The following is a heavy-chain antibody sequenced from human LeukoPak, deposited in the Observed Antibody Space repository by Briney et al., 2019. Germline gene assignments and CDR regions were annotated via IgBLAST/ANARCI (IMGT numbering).Heavy chain of an antibody. CDR2: IKQDGTVI. Sequence: GGSLRLSCVASGFTFSSYWMSWVRQAPGKGLEWVANIKQDGTVIYSFDSVKGQFTFSRDNAKNSLYLQMNSLRDEDTAVYYCARLNVLAAGPNWFDPWGQGTLVTVSS. CDR3: ARLNVLAAGPNWFDP. V-gene: IGHV3-7*01. J-gene: IGHJ5*02. CDR1: GFTFSSYW. D-gene: IGHD3-3*02.